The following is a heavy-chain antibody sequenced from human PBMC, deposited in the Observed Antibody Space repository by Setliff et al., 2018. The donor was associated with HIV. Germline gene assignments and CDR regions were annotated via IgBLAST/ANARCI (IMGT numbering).Heavy chain of an antibody. CDR1: GGTFNRYA. D-gene: IGHD3-3*01. Sequence: SVEVSCKASGGTFNRYAVSWVRQAPGQGLEWMGRIIPIFDTTNYAQDFQGRVTITADKSTGTAYMELSSLKSEDTGVYYCARGGFWSGVLYAFDIWGQGTMVTVSS. CDR2: IIPIFDTT. CDR3: ARGGFWSGVLYAFDI. J-gene: IGHJ3*02. V-gene: IGHV1-69*06.